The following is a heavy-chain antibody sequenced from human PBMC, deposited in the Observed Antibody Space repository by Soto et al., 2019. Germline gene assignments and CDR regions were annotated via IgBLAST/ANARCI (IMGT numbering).Heavy chain of an antibody. V-gene: IGHV1-69*12. CDR3: ARVVGGTKVTLHYFDN. Sequence: QGQLVQSGAEVKKPGSSVKVSCKASGDTFSSYAISWVRQAPGQRREWLGGIIPIFGTTSYAQNFLGRATITADESKSTAYMELSSLRSEDTAVYYCARVVGGTKVTLHYFDNWCQGTLVTVS. J-gene: IGHJ4*02. D-gene: IGHD4-17*01. CDR2: IIPIFGTT. CDR1: GDTFSSYA.